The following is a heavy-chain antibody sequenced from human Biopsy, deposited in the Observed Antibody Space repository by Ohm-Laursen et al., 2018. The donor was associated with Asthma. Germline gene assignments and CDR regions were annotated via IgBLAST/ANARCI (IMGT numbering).Heavy chain of an antibody. CDR3: ANTIGGVAADY. V-gene: IGHV4-39*01. D-gene: IGHD3-16*01. CDR2: IYYRGNT. CDR1: GGSISSSRYY. J-gene: IGHJ4*02. Sequence: SETLSLTCTVSGGSISSSRYYWGWIRQTPGKGLEWIGSIYYRGNTYYNPSLKSRVTISVDTSKNQFSLKLSSVTATDTAVYYCANTIGGVAADYWGQGTLVTVSS.